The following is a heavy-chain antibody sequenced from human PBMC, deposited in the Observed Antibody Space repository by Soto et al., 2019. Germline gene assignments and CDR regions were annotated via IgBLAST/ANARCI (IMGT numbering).Heavy chain of an antibody. CDR2: ISPYSGNT. Sequence: ASVKVSCKASGYIFVNYGIAWVRQAPGQGLEWMGWISPYSGNTHYASKVQGRLTMTTDTSTSTAYMDLGSLTSDDTAVYYCACPGDYYYYYGMDVWGQGTTVTVSS. J-gene: IGHJ6*02. CDR1: GYIFVNYG. CDR3: ACPGDYYYYYGMDV. V-gene: IGHV1-18*01.